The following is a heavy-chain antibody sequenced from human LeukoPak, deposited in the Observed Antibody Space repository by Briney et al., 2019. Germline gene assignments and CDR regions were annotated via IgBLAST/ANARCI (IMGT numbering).Heavy chain of an antibody. CDR2: INGDGSST. V-gene: IGHV3-74*01. CDR3: ARDRSYNLDY. Sequence: GGSLRLSCAASGFTSSSYWMHWVRQAPGKGLVWVSHINGDGSSTSYADSVKGRVTISRDSAKNTLYLQINSLTAEDSAVYYCARDRSYNLDYWGQGTLVTVSS. J-gene: IGHJ4*02. D-gene: IGHD5-24*01. CDR1: GFTSSSYW.